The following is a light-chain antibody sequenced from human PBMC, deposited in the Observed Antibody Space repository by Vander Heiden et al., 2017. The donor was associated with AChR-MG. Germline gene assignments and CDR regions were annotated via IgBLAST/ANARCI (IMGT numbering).Light chain of an antibody. V-gene: IGKV1-39*01. J-gene: IGKJ4*01. Sequence: DIQMTQSPSSLSASVGDRVTITCRASQGISSYLTWYQQKPGKAPKLLIYAASTLQRGGAPRCSGSRSAREVSLTTSSMLPEEYAAYYCQQRYSSQRLTFGGGTKVEIK. CDR1: QGISSY. CDR3: QQRYSSQRLT. CDR2: AAS.